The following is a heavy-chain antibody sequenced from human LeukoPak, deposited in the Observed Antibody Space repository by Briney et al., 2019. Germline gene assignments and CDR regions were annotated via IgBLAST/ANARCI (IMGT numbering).Heavy chain of an antibody. J-gene: IGHJ4*02. V-gene: IGHV3-69-1*01. CDR3: ARRFDS. CDR1: GFSFTAYS. Sequence: PGGSLRLSCAASGFSFTAYSMNWVRQAPGRGLQWISYIGPGGDTYYADSVTGRFTVSRDTAKNSLYLQINGLRVEDTAVYCCARRFDSWGQGTLVSVSS. CDR2: IGPGGDT.